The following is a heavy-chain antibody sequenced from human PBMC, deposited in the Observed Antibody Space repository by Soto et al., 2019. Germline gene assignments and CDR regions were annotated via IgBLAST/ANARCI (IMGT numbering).Heavy chain of an antibody. Sequence: LRLSCAASGFTFANYWMHWVRQAPGKGLEWVSRMNSDGSTTDYAGSVKGRFIVSRDNARNTLYLQMNSLRAEDTAVYYCARATSAMHIVAAYFDYWGQGTLVTVSS. V-gene: IGHV3-74*01. D-gene: IGHD6-13*01. CDR3: ARATSAMHIVAAYFDY. CDR2: MNSDGSTT. CDR1: GFTFANYW. J-gene: IGHJ4*02.